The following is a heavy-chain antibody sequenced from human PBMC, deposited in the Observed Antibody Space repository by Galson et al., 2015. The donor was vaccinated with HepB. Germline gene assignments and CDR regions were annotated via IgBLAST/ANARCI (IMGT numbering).Heavy chain of an antibody. V-gene: IGHV3-11*01. Sequence: SLRLSCAASGFTFSDYYMSWIRQAPGKGLEWVSYISNSGSTIHHADSVSGRFTISRANAKNSLYLQMNSLRTEDTAVYYCARVHSSTWYRLDYWGQGTLVTVSS. CDR2: ISNSGSTI. D-gene: IGHD6-13*01. J-gene: IGHJ4*02. CDR3: ARVHSSTWYRLDY. CDR1: GFTFSDYY.